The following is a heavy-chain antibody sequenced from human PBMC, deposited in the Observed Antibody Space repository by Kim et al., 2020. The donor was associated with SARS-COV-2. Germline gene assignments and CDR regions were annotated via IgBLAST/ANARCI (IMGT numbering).Heavy chain of an antibody. Sequence: NYNPSHKSRVTISLDTSRNQFSLHLSSMTAADTALYYCARLSGTYYGMDVWGQGTTVTVSS. D-gene: IGHD6-25*01. V-gene: IGHV4-61*07. CDR3: ARLSGTYYGMDV. J-gene: IGHJ6*02.